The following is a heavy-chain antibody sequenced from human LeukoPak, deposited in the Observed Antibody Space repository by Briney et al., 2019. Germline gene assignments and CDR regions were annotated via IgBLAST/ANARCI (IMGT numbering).Heavy chain of an antibody. D-gene: IGHD3-22*01. CDR3: ARVVYYDSSGYSVDY. CDR2: ISSSSSYI. J-gene: IGHJ4*02. Sequence: GGSLRLSCAASGFAFSSYSMNWVRQAPGKGLEWVSSISSSSSYIYYADSVKGRFTISRDNAKNSLYLQMNSLRAEDTAVYYCARVVYYDSSGYSVDYWGQGTLVTVSS. V-gene: IGHV3-21*01. CDR1: GFAFSSYS.